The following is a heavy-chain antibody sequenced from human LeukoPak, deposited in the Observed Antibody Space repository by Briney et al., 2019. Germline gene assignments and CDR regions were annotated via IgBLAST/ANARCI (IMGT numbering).Heavy chain of an antibody. V-gene: IGHV3-20*04. D-gene: IGHD3-9*01. CDR1: GFTVSSNE. CDR3: ARGPLDSLKHFDV. Sequence: PGGSLRLSCAASGFTVSSNEMNWVRQAPGKGLEWVCGINWNGDRTIYADSVKGRFTISRHNAKNSLYLQMNSLRGEDTALYFCARGPLDSLKHFDVWGRGTLVTVSS. CDR2: INWNGDRT. J-gene: IGHJ2*01.